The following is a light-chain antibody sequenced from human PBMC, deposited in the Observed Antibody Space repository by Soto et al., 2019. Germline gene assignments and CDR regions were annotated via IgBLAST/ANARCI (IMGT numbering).Light chain of an antibody. J-gene: IGKJ4*01. V-gene: IGKV3-11*01. CDR3: QHRDNWPLT. CDR1: QNIDTY. Sequence: EIVLTQSPATLALSPGQRATLSCRASQNIDTYLAWYQQKPGQAPRLLIYDASNRATDIPARFSGSGSGTDFTLTISSLEPEEFAVYYCQHRDNWPLTFGGGTKLEI. CDR2: DAS.